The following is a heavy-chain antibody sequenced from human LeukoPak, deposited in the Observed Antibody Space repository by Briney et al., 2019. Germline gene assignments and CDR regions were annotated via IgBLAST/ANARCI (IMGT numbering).Heavy chain of an antibody. J-gene: IGHJ6*03. CDR2: LSASGGSI. V-gene: IGHV3-23*01. CDR1: GFTFSSYA. Sequence: GGSLRLSCAASGFTFSSYAMTWVRQAPGKGLEWVSSLSASGGSIYYADSVKGRFTISRDNSKNTLYLQMNSLRAADTAVYFCAKDQYDYYYMDVWGKGTTVTVSS. CDR3: AKDQYDYYYMDV.